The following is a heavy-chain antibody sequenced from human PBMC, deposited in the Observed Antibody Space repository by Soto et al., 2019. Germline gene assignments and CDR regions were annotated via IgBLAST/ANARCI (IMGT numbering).Heavy chain of an antibody. J-gene: IGHJ6*03. V-gene: IGHV4-39*01. Sequence: QLQMEESGPGLVKPSETLSLSCTVSGVSISKSSYYWGWIRQPPGRGLEWIGSIHSSGSTSYNPSLENRVTMSVGTSKNQFSLRLNSVTAADTAVYYCARLVIVPAAMSDYYMDVWGKGATVTVSS. CDR3: ARLVIVPAAMSDYYMDV. CDR2: IHSSGST. CDR1: GVSISKSSYY. D-gene: IGHD2-2*01.